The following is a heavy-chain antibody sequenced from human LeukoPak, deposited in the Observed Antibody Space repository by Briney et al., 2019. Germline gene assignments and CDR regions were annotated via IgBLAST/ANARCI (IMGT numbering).Heavy chain of an antibody. Sequence: SVTVSFTGSGGTFNYYTLNWVRQPPGPGLGRVGSIVTMFGIPDYAQQFQSRVTLTAADSTNTAYMVLSSLRSAAKTMYYSAIMGGSTTSAVDYWAQGTLVTVSS. CDR1: GGTFNYYT. J-gene: IGHJ4*02. CDR2: IVTMFGIP. CDR3: AIMGGSTTSAVDY. D-gene: IGHD2-8*01. V-gene: IGHV1-69*02.